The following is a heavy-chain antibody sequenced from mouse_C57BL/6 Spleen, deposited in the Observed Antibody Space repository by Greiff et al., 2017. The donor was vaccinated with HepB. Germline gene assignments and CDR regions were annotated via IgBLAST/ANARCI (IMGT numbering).Heavy chain of an antibody. J-gene: IGHJ4*01. Sequence: QVQLKESGAELVKPGASVKISCKASGYAFSSYWMNWVKQRPGKGLEWIGQIYPGDGDTNYNGKFKGKATLTADKSSSTAYMQLSSLTSEDSAVYFCARTKYSNYLLAMDYWGQGTSVTVSS. CDR3: ARTKYSNYLLAMDY. CDR1: GYAFSSYW. D-gene: IGHD2-5*01. V-gene: IGHV1-80*01. CDR2: IYPGDGDT.